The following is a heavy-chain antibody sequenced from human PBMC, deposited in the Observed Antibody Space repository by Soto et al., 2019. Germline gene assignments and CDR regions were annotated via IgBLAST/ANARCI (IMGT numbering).Heavy chain of an antibody. J-gene: IGHJ4*02. V-gene: IGHV4-30-4*01. CDR1: GGTINSGDYF. CDR2: IFYTGST. CDR3: ARVKATLYRHYYFAY. D-gene: IGHD5-12*01. Sequence: SETLSLTCSVSGGTINSGDYFWSWIRQPPGKGLEGIGSIFYTGSTYCSPSLKSRASMSMDTSKNLFYLRLRSLTAADTAVYFCARVKATLYRHYYFAYWGQGTPVTLSS.